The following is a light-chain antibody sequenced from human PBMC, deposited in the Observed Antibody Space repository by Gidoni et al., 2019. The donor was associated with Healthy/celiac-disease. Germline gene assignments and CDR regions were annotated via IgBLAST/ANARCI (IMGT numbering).Light chain of an antibody. J-gene: IGKJ3*01. CDR3: QKYNSALEGT. CDR2: AAS. CDR1: QGISNY. V-gene: IGKV1-27*01. Sequence: DIQMTQSPSSLSASVGDRVTITCRASQGISNYLAWYQQKPGKVPKLLIYAASTLQSGVPSRFSGSGSGTDFTLTISSLQPEDVATYYCQKYNSALEGTFXPXTKVDIK.